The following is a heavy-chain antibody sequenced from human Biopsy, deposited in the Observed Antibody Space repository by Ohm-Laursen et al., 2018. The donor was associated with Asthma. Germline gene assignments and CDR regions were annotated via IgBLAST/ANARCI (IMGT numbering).Heavy chain of an antibody. D-gene: IGHD2-2*01. Sequence: GASVKVSCKSLGGTLNTYAIGWGAQAPGQRREGKGGSKDVFGTTTYPQKFQDRVTITADDSTSTVYMELSSLRSEDTAVYYCARKAGSCISRTCYSLDFWGQGTLVPVSS. V-gene: IGHV1-69*13. CDR3: ARKAGSCISRTCYSLDF. CDR1: GGTLNTYA. J-gene: IGHJ4*02. CDR2: SKDVFGTT.